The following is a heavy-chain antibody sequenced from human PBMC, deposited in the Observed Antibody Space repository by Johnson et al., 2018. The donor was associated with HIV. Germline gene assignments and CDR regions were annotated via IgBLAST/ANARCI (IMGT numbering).Heavy chain of an antibody. D-gene: IGHD3-3*01. V-gene: IGHV3-66*01. CDR3: ARGGYNFWSGYLGAFDI. Sequence: VQLVESGGGVVQPGGSLRLSCAASGFTFSNAWMIWVRQAPGKGLEWVSSMRVIDGSTYYADSVKGRFTISRDNSKNTMFLQMNSLRAEDTAVYYCARGGYNFWSGYLGAFDIWGQGTMVTVSS. CDR2: MRVIDGST. CDR1: GFTFSNAW. J-gene: IGHJ3*02.